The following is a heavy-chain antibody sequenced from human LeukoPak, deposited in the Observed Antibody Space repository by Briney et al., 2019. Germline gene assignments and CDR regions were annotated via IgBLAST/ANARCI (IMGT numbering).Heavy chain of an antibody. CDR3: ARDQFSGSFDY. CDR2: IYYSGST. CDR1: GRSISSYY. V-gene: IGHV4-59*01. D-gene: IGHD1-26*01. Sequence: SETLSLTCTVSGRSISSYYWRWIRQPPGKGLEWIGYIYYSGSTNYHPSLKSRVTISVDTSKNQFSLKLSSVTAADTAVYYCARDQFSGSFDYWGQGTLVTVSS. J-gene: IGHJ4*02.